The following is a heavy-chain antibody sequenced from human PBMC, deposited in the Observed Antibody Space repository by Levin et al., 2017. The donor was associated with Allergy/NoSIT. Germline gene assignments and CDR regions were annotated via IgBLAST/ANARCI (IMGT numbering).Heavy chain of an antibody. D-gene: IGHD2-8*01. V-gene: IGHV3-23*01. J-gene: IGHJ4*02. CDR2: LLFFGARA. Sequence: SLLLSFPSSFFTFRSFFFSCVCYSPCPFLSFFSALLFFGARAYYADSVKGRFTVSRDNSKNTLFLQMDSLRADDTAVYYCSRGPNLLGVSYLAYWGQGSLVTVSS. CDR1: FFTFRSFF. CDR3: SRGPNLLGVSYLAY.